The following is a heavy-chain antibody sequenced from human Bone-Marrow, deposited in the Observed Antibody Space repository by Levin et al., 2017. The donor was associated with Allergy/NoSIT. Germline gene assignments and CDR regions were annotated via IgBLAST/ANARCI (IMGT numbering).Heavy chain of an antibody. Sequence: PSETLSLTCTVSGGSISSGDYFWSWIRQSPGKGLEWIGYVFNSETTNYNPSLKSRLSISVDTSKNQFSLKLSSVTAADTAVYYCARTTVTLQYYFDHWGRGTLVTVSS. D-gene: IGHD4-11*01. V-gene: IGHV4-30-4*01. J-gene: IGHJ4*02. CDR2: VFNSETT. CDR1: GGSISSGDYF. CDR3: ARTTVTLQYYFDH.